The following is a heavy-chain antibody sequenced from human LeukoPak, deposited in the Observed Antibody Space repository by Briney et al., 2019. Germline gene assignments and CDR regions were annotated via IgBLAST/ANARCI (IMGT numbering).Heavy chain of an antibody. J-gene: IGHJ4*02. Sequence: PGGSLRLSCAASGFTFSSYEMNWVRQAPGKGLEWVSYISSSGSTIYYADSVKGRFTISRDNAKNSLYLQMNSLRVEDTAVYYCARGLSGVTGYTYGRGIDYWGQGTLVTVSS. CDR1: GFTFSSYE. D-gene: IGHD5-18*01. CDR3: ARGLSGVTGYTYGRGIDY. V-gene: IGHV3-48*03. CDR2: ISSSGSTI.